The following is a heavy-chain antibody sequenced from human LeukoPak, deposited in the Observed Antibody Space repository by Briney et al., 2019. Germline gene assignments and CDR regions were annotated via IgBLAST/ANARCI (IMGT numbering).Heavy chain of an antibody. CDR3: ARVRTGGFYFDY. Sequence: SVKVSCKASGGTFSSYAISWVRQAPGQGLEWMGRTIPILGIANYAQKFQGRVTITADKSTSTAYMELSSLRAEDTAVYYCARVRTGGFYFDYWDQGTLVIVSS. CDR2: TIPILGIA. J-gene: IGHJ4*02. CDR1: GGTFSSYA. D-gene: IGHD3/OR15-3a*01. V-gene: IGHV1-69*04.